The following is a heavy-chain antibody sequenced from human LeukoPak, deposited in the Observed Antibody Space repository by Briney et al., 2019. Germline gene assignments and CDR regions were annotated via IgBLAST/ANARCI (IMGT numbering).Heavy chain of an antibody. CDR2: FDPEDGET. CDR3: ATTSLGYCSGGSCYDY. CDR1: GYTLTELS. J-gene: IGHJ4*02. V-gene: IGHV1-24*01. D-gene: IGHD2-15*01. Sequence: ASVKVSCKASGYTLTELSMHWVRQAPGKGLEWMGGFDPEDGETIYAQKFQGRVTMTEDTSTDTAYMELSSLRSEDTAVYYCATTSLGYCSGGSCYDYWGQGTLVTVSS.